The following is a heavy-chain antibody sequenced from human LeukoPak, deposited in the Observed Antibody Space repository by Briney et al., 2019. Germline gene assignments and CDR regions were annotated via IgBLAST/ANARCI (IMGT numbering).Heavy chain of an antibody. D-gene: IGHD7-27*01. V-gene: IGHV3-48*03. Sequence: GGSLRLSCAASGFTFSSYEMNWVRQAPGKGLEWVSYISSSGSTIYYADSVKGRFTISRDNSKNTVYLQMNSLRAEDTAVYYCARGSGAMDVWGKGTTVTVSS. CDR1: GFTFSSYE. CDR3: ARGSGAMDV. CDR2: ISSSGSTI. J-gene: IGHJ6*04.